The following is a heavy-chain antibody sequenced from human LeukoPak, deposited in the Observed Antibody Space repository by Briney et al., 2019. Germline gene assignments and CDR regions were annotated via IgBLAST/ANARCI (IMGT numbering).Heavy chain of an antibody. Sequence: SETLSLTCTVSGGPFTSYSWTWIRQPPGKGLEWVRHTPYSGSTKYNPTLKSRATIFSEQTKKHFSLTFTSVTTADTPVYYCSMEAPGSNGYYYNCWGEGRLVSVSS. CDR1: GGPFTSYS. CDR3: SMEAPGSNGYYYNC. D-gene: IGHD3-22*01. CDR2: TPYSGST. J-gene: IGHJ4*02. V-gene: IGHV4-59*01.